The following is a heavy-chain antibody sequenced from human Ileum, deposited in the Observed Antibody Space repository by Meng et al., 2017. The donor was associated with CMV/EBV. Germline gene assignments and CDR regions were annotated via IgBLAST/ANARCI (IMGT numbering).Heavy chain of an antibody. CDR2: IRYDGNNE. CDR3: ARDWGSVGIYNLFDP. CDR1: GFTFSGYG. J-gene: IGHJ5*02. Sequence: SGFTFSGYGMRWVRQAPGKGLEWVAFIRYDGNNEYAADSVKGRFAISRDNSENTLYLQMSSLRAEDTAVYYCARDWGSVGIYNLFDPWGQGTLVTVSS. V-gene: IGHV3-30*02. D-gene: IGHD3-16*01.